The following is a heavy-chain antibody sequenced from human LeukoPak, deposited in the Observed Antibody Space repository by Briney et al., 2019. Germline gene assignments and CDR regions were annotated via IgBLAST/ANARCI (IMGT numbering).Heavy chain of an antibody. Sequence: SETLSLTCTVSGYSISSGYYWGWIRQPPGKGLEWIGSGSTYYNPSLKSRVTISVDTSKNQFSLKLSSVTAADTAVYYCARGRRAAAAATSDFDYWGQGTLVTVSS. CDR2: SGST. V-gene: IGHV4-38-2*02. CDR3: ARGRRAAAAATSDFDY. CDR1: GYSISSGYY. D-gene: IGHD6-13*01. J-gene: IGHJ4*02.